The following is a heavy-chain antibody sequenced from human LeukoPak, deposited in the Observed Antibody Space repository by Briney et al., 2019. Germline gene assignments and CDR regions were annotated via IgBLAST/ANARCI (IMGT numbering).Heavy chain of an antibody. V-gene: IGHV3-53*01. Sequence: GGSLRLSCAASGFIVSSNYMSWVRQAPGKGLEWVSVIYSGGSTYYADSVKSRFTISRDNYKNTLYLQMNSLRAEDTAVYYCARGDSSSWYPFDYWGQGTLVTVSS. CDR2: IYSGGST. J-gene: IGHJ4*02. CDR3: ARGDSSSWYPFDY. CDR1: GFIVSSNY. D-gene: IGHD6-13*01.